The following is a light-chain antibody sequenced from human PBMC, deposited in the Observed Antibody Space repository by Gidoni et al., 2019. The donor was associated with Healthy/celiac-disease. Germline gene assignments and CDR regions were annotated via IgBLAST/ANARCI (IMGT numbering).Light chain of an antibody. V-gene: IGKV3-15*01. Sequence: MTQSPATLSVSPGERATLSCRASQSVSSNLAWYQQKPGQAPRLHIYGASTRATGIPARFSGSGSGTEFTLTISSLQSEDFAVYYCKQYNNWPPWTFGQGTKVEIK. J-gene: IGKJ1*01. CDR2: GAS. CDR1: QSVSSN. CDR3: KQYNNWPPWT.